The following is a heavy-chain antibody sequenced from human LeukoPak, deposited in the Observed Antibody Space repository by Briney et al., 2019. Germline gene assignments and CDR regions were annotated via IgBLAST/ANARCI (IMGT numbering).Heavy chain of an antibody. J-gene: IGHJ1*01. CDR1: GFTFTSYS. CDR2: ISGSSKHR. V-gene: IGHV3-21*01. CDR3: VRDMTTVTTSYLQH. Sequence: KTGGSLRLSCAASGFTFTSYSMNWVRQAPGKGLEWVSSISGSSKHRYYADSVKGRFTISRDNAESSLYLQMNSLRAEDTAVYYCVRDMTTVTTSYLQHWGQGTLVTVSS. D-gene: IGHD4-17*01.